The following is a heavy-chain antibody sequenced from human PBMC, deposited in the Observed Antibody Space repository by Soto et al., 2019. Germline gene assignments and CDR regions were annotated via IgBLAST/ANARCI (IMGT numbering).Heavy chain of an antibody. CDR3: GGGYSSSSGSYYGMKV. V-gene: IGHV5-51*01. Sequence: PGESLKSSFKGSGYSFTSYWIGWVRQMPGKGLELMGIIYPGDSDTRYRPSFQGQVTISADRSMRTAYLQWSRLKASDTAMYYCGGGYSSSSGSYYGMKVWGEGTTVNDSS. CDR2: IYPGDSDT. J-gene: IGHJ6*02. CDR1: GYSFTSYW. D-gene: IGHD6-13*01.